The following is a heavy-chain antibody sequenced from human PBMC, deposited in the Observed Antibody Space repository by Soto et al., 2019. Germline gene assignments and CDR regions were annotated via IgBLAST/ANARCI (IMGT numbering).Heavy chain of an antibody. V-gene: IGHV3-30*18. CDR2: ISYDGSNK. CDR3: AKAAGYSSSWYPDIFDY. J-gene: IGHJ4*02. CDR1: GFTFSSYG. D-gene: IGHD6-13*01. Sequence: GGSLRLSCAASGFTFSSYGMHWVRQAPGKGLEWVAVISYDGSNKYYADSVKGRFTISRDNSKNTLYLQMNSLRAEDTAVYYCAKAAGYSSSWYPDIFDYWGQGTLVTVSS.